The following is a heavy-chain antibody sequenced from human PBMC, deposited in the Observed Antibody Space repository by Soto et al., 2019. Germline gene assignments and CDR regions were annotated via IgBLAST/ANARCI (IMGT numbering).Heavy chain of an antibody. CDR3: ARGGTFAYDTSGYSVY. V-gene: IGHV1-2*02. J-gene: IGHJ4*02. CDR2: INPKSGGT. D-gene: IGHD3-22*01. CDR1: GYTFSAYY. Sequence: ASVKVSCKTSGYTFSAYYMHWVRQAPGQGLEWIGWINPKSGGTLYAQKFQGRVTMTRDTSISTAYMELSRLRSDDTAVYYCARGGTFAYDTSGYSVYWGQGTLVTVSS.